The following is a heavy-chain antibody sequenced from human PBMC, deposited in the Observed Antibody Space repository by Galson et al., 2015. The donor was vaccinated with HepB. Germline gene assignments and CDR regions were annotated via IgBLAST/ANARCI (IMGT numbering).Heavy chain of an antibody. D-gene: IGHD3-22*01. CDR1: GYTFTSYY. CDR3: ARSARITMIVGAGAFDI. Sequence: SVKVSCKASGYTFTSYYMHWVRQAPGQGLEWMGIINPSGGSTSYAQKFQGRVTMTRDTSTSTVYMELSSLRSEDTAVYYCARSARITMIVGAGAFDIWGQGTMVTVSS. V-gene: IGHV1-46*03. J-gene: IGHJ3*02. CDR2: INPSGGST.